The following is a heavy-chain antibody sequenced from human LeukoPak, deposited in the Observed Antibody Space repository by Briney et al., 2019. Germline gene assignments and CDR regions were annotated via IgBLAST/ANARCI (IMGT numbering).Heavy chain of an antibody. J-gene: IGHJ4*02. Sequence: GGSLRLSCAASGFTFSSYSMNWVRQAPGKGLEWVSYISSSSSTIYYADSVKGRFTISRDNAKNSLHLQMNSLRAEDTAVYYCARESFFSGSYLDYWGQGTLVTVSS. V-gene: IGHV3-48*01. D-gene: IGHD1-26*01. CDR1: GFTFSSYS. CDR3: ARESFFSGSYLDY. CDR2: ISSSSSTI.